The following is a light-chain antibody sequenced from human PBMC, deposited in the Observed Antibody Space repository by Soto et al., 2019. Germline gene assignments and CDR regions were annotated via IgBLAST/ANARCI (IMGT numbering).Light chain of an antibody. CDR2: DVT. V-gene: IGLV2-14*01. J-gene: IGLJ1*01. CDR1: SSEIGGYNY. CDR3: SSYTSTSTYV. Sequence: QSALTQPASVSGSPVQSITISCTGTSSEIGGYNYVSWYQQHPGKAPSLMIYDVTNRPSGISNRFSGSKSGNTASLTISLLQAEDEADYYSSSYTSTSTYVFGTGTKVTVL.